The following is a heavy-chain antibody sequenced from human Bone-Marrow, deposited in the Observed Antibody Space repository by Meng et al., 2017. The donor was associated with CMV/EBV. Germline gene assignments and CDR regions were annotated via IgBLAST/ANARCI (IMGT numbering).Heavy chain of an antibody. J-gene: IGHJ4*02. V-gene: IGHV1-18*01. D-gene: IGHD6-13*01. CDR3: ARDHRAAGVFGYFEY. CDR2: ISVYNGNT. CDR1: GYTFSDYG. Sequence: SGYTFSDYGVSWVRQAPALGLEWMGWISVYNGNTNYAQKFQGRVTMTTETSASTAYMELRSLRSDDTAVYYCARDHRAAGVFGYFEYWGQGTLVTV.